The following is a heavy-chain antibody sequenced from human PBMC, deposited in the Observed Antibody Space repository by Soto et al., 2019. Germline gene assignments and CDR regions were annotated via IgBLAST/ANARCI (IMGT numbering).Heavy chain of an antibody. J-gene: IGHJ4*02. Sequence: GGSLRLSCAASGFTFSNYYMTWVRQAPGEGLEWVANMNQDGSKRYYADSVKGRLIISRDNAENTLYLQTNGLRAEDTAVYYCATRRAYSSGWYVSYYFDYWGQGTLVTVSS. D-gene: IGHD6-19*01. CDR3: ATRRAYSSGWYVSYYFDY. V-gene: IGHV3-7*05. CDR1: GFTFSNYY. CDR2: MNQDGSKR.